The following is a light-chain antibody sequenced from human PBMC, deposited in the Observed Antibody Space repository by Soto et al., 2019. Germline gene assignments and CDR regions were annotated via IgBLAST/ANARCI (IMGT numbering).Light chain of an antibody. Sequence: QSVLTQPPSASGTPGQRVTISCSGSSSNIGRNTVKWYRQLPGTAPKLLIGSSDQRPSGVPDRFSGSQSGTSASLATSGLQSEDEADYICAAWDDSLNAWAFGGGTKLTVL. J-gene: IGLJ3*02. CDR1: SSNIGRNT. V-gene: IGLV1-44*01. CDR2: SSD. CDR3: AAWDDSLNAWA.